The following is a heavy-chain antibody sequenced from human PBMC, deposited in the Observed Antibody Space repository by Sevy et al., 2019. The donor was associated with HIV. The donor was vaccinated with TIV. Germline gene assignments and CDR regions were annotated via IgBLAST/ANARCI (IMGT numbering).Heavy chain of an antibody. CDR2: INPISGAT. CDR3: VRAPTDFWTGGMDV. Sequence: ASVKVSCKASGYSFTGYYMHWVRQAPGQELEWMGRINPISGATDDSQKFQDRVTMTRDTSISTAYMEVSRLRSDDTAVYYCVRAPTDFWTGGMDVWGQGTTVTVSS. J-gene: IGHJ6*02. V-gene: IGHV1-2*06. CDR1: GYSFTGYY. D-gene: IGHD3-3*01.